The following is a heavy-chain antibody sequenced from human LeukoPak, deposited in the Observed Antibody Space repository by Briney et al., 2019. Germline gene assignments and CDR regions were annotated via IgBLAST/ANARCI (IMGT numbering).Heavy chain of an antibody. CDR1: GGSFSGYY. CDR3: ARGPDSSGYHFDY. D-gene: IGHD3-22*01. J-gene: IGHJ4*02. CDR2: INHSGST. Sequence: SETLSLTCAVYGGSFSGYYWDWIRQPPGKGLEWIGEINHSGSTNYNPSLKSRVTISVDTSKNQFSLRLTSVTAADTAVYYCARGPDSSGYHFDYWGQGTLVTVSS. V-gene: IGHV4-34*01.